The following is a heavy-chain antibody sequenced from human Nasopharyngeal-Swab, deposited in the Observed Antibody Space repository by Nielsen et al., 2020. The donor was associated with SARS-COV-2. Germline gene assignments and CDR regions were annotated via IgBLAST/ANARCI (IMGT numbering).Heavy chain of an antibody. CDR1: GFTFSDYY. V-gene: IGHV3-11*01. Sequence: GSLRLSCAASGFTFSDYYMSWIRQAPGKGLEWVSYISSSGSTIYYADSVKGRFTISRDNAKNSLYLQMNSLRAEDTAVYYCARVFPAQWLVLSPTGYFDLWGRGTLVTVSS. CDR2: ISSSGSTI. CDR3: ARVFPAQWLVLSPTGYFDL. D-gene: IGHD6-19*01. J-gene: IGHJ2*01.